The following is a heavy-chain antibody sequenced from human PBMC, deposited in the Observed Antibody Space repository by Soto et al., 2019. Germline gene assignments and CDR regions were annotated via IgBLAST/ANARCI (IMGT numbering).Heavy chain of an antibody. CDR1: GFSFSTYA. CDR2: ISYDGDHK. D-gene: IGHD3-10*01. CDR3: XXDPXXXXXXXXXXXXXFDY. J-gene: IGHJ4*02. Sequence: QVQLVESGGGVVQPGRSLRLSCAASGFSFSTYAMHWVRQTPGKGLEWVAVISYDGDHKYYTDSVKGRFTISRDNSKNTLYLLMNSLRSEXXXXXYXXXDPXXXXXXXXXXXXXFDYWGQGTLVTVSS. V-gene: IGHV3-30-3*01.